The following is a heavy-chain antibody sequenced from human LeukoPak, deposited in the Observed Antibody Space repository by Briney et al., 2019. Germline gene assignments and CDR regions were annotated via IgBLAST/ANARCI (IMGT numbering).Heavy chain of an antibody. D-gene: IGHD1-26*01. J-gene: IGHJ2*01. CDR2: IYPGDSDT. CDR1: GYSFTSYW. V-gene: IGHV5-51*01. Sequence: NRGGSLKISCKGSGYSFTSYWIAWVRQIPGKGLAWIGVIYPGDSDTRYSPPFQGQVTISVDKSKSHAYLQWSCLKASDTAMYYCAKHREGCRGSPSPFDLWGRGTLVTVSS. CDR3: AKHREGCRGSPSPFDL.